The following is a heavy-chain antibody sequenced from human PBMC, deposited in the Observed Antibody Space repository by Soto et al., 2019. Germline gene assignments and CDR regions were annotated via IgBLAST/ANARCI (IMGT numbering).Heavy chain of an antibody. CDR1: GFTVSNNY. CDR3: ARNWGNRYFYV. D-gene: IGHD7-27*01. CDR2: IYRDGST. J-gene: IGHJ2*01. Sequence: EVQLVESGGGLVQPGGSLRLSCAASGFTVSNNYVSWVRQAPGKGLEWVSVIYRDGSTYCADSVKGRFTISRDNSKNTLFLQMNSLRAEDTAVYYCARNWGNRYFYVWGRGTLVTVSS. V-gene: IGHV3-66*01.